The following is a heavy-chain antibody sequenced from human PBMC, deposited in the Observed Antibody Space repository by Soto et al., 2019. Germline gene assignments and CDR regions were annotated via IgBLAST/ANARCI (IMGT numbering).Heavy chain of an antibody. CDR3: ARDPRDSSGYYSLTFGY. J-gene: IGHJ4*02. Sequence: SVKVSCKASGVTFSSYAISWVRQAPGQGLEWMGGIIPIFGTANYAQKFQGRVTITADESTSTAYMELSSLRSEDTAVYYCARDPRDSSGYYSLTFGYWGQGTLVTVSS. CDR1: GVTFSSYA. CDR2: IIPIFGTA. D-gene: IGHD3-22*01. V-gene: IGHV1-69*13.